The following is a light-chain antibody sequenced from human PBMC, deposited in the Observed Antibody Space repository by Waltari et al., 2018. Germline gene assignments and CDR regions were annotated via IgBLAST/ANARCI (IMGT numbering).Light chain of an antibody. CDR2: KVS. J-gene: IGKJ1*01. CDR1: QSLVHSDGNTY. V-gene: IGKV2-30*02. CDR3: MQGTDWPRWT. Sequence: VVMTQSPLSLPVTLGQPATISCRSRQSLVHSDGNTYLSWFQQRPGQSPRRLIYKVSNRDSGVPDRFSGSGSGTGFTLRISRVEAEDVGVYYCMQGTDWPRWTFGQGTKVEIK.